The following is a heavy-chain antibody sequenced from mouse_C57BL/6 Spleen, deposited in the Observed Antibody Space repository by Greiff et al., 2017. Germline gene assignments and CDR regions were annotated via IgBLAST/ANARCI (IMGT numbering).Heavy chain of an antibody. CDR3: AREGYYYGSSLAY. CDR1: GYTFTDYY. D-gene: IGHD1-1*01. Sequence: VKLMESGAELVRPGASVKLSCKASGYTFTDYYINWVKQRPGQGLEWIARIYPGSGNTYYNEKFKGKATLTAEKSSSTAYMQLSSLTSEDSAVYFCAREGYYYGSSLAYWGQGTLVTVSA. CDR2: IYPGSGNT. J-gene: IGHJ3*01. V-gene: IGHV1-76*01.